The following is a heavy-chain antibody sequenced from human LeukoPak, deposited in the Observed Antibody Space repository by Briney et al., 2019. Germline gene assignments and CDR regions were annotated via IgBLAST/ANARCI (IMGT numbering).Heavy chain of an antibody. CDR1: GGSISSHY. V-gene: IGHV4-59*11. Sequence: PSGTLSLTCTVSGGSISSHYWSWIRQPPGKGLEWIGFMYYSGSTNYNPSFKSRVTISVDTSKNQFSLKLTSVTAADTAVYYCARGRAPHYYDSSGYYLLDYWGQGTLVTVSS. CDR3: ARGRAPHYYDSSGYYLLDY. D-gene: IGHD3-22*01. J-gene: IGHJ4*02. CDR2: MYYSGST.